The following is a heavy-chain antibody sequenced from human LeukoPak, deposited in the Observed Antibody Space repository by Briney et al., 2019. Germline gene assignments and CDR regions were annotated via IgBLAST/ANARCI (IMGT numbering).Heavy chain of an antibody. J-gene: IGHJ3*02. V-gene: IGHV4-34*01. CDR3: ARGQERLGAFDI. D-gene: IGHD1-26*01. CDR2: INHGGGT. Sequence: SETLSLTCAVYGGSFNAYYWSWIRQPPGKGLEWIGEINHGGGTNYNPSLKNRVTISLDTSKNQFSLKLSSVTAADTAIYYRARGQERLGAFDIWGQGTMVTVSS. CDR1: GGSFNAYY.